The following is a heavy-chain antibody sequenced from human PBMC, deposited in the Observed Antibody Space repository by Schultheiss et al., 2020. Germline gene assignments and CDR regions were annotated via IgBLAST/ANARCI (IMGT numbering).Heavy chain of an antibody. CDR2: IYSGGST. CDR3: GRLPGGWE. CDR1: GFTVSSNY. Sequence: GGSLRLSCAASGFTVSSNYMTWVRQAPGKGLEWVSVIYSGGSTYYADSVKGRFATSRDNSKNTLYLQMNSLRAEDTAVYYCGRLPGGWEWGQGTLVTVYS. J-gene: IGHJ4*02. V-gene: IGHV3-53*01. D-gene: IGHD3-16*01.